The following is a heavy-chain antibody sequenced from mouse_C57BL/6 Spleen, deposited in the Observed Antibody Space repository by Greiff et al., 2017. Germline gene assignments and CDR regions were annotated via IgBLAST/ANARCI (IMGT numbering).Heavy chain of an antibody. V-gene: IGHV1-20*01. CDR3: ARDYYGSDY. CDR1: GYSFTGYF. CDR2: INPYNGDT. J-gene: IGHJ2*01. D-gene: IGHD1-1*01. Sequence: EVKLMESGPELVKPGDSVKISCKASGYSFTGYFMNWVMQSHGKSLEWIGRINPYNGDTFYNQKFKGKATLTVDKSSSTAHMELRSLTSEDSAVYYCARDYYGSDYWGQGTTLTVSS.